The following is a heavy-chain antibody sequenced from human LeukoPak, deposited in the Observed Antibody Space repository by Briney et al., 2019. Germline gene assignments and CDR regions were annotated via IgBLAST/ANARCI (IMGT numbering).Heavy chain of an antibody. CDR1: GYTFTSYG. J-gene: IGHJ6*03. Sequence: ASVKVSCKASGYTFTSYGISWVRQAPVHGLEWMGWISAYNGNTNHAQKLQGRVTMTTDTSTSTAYMELRSLRSDDTAVYYCARESSGWYYYYMDVWGRGTTVTVSS. V-gene: IGHV1-18*01. CDR3: ARESSGWYYYYMDV. D-gene: IGHD6-19*01. CDR2: ISAYNGNT.